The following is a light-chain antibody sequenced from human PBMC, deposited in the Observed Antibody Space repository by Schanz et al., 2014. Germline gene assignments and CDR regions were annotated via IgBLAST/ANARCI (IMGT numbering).Light chain of an antibody. J-gene: IGLJ2*01. V-gene: IGLV2-8*01. CDR3: SSYAGSSNLG. Sequence: QSALTQPPSASGSPGQSVTISCTGTSSDIGGYNFVSWYQQHPGEAPKLMMFEVTKRPSGVPDRFSGAKSGNTASLTVSWLQAEDEAVYYCSSYAGSSNLGFGGGAKRTVL. CDR1: SSDIGGYNF. CDR2: EVT.